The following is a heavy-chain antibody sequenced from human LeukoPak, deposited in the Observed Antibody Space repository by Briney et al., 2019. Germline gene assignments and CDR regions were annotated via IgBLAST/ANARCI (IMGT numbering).Heavy chain of an antibody. CDR3: ARGRSTGYPYYFEY. CDR2: MNPNSGST. CDR1: GYTFTSYD. D-gene: IGHD5-12*01. Sequence: ASVKVSCKASGYTFTSYDTNWVRQATGQGLEWMGWMNPNSGSTGYAQKFQGRVTITRNTSISTAYMELSGLRSEGTAVYYCARGRSTGYPYYFEYWGQGTLVTVSS. V-gene: IGHV1-8*03. J-gene: IGHJ4*02.